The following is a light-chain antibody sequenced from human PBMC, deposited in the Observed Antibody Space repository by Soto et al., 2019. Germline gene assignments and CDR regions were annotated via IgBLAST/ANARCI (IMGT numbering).Light chain of an antibody. CDR1: SSDVGGYNY. Sequence: QSALTQPASVSGSTGQSITISCTGTSSDVGGYNYVSWYQQHPGKAPKLMIYDVSNRPSGVSNRFSGSKSGNTASLTISGLQAEDKADYYCSSYTSSSTLVLFGGGTQLTVL. J-gene: IGLJ2*01. CDR2: DVS. CDR3: SSYTSSSTLVL. V-gene: IGLV2-14*01.